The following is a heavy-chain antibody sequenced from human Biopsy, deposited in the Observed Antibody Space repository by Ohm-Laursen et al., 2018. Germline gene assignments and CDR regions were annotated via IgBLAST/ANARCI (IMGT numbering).Heavy chain of an antibody. CDR2: LNPVSGNS. CDR1: GFTLTSYD. CDR3: GRAVRNQLLTDP. V-gene: IGHV1-8*01. Sequence: GASVKASSKVSGFTLTSYDITWVRQASGQGPEWIGWLNPVSGNSNFGQKFRGRVTVTSDTSISTAYMELSGLTSDDTATYYCGRAVRNQLLTDPWGQGTLVTVTS. J-gene: IGHJ5*02. D-gene: IGHD1-7*01.